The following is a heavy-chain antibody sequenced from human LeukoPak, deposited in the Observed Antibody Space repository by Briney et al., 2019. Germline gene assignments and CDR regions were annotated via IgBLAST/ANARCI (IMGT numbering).Heavy chain of an antibody. V-gene: IGHV4-59*01. J-gene: IGHJ5*02. CDR3: ARYSSSWYGNWFDP. Sequence: SETLSLTCAVYGGSFSGYYWSWIRQPPGKGLEWIGYIYYSGSTNYNPSLKSRVTISVDTSKNQFSLKLSSVTAADTAVCYCARYSSSWYGNWFDPWGQGTLVTVPS. D-gene: IGHD6-13*01. CDR1: GGSFSGYY. CDR2: IYYSGST.